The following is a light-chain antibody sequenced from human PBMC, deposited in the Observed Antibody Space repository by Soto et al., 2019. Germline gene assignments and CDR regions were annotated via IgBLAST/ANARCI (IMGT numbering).Light chain of an antibody. CDR1: SSDVGRNNY. V-gene: IGLV2-14*03. CDR2: DVS. J-gene: IGLJ2*01. CDR3: SSYTTSNTVT. Sequence: QSALTQPASVSGSPGQSITISCTGTSSDVGRNNYVSWYQQYPGKAPKLMISDVSRRPSGVSSRFSGSKSDNTASLTISGLQAEDEANYYCSSYTTSNTVTFGGGTKVTVL.